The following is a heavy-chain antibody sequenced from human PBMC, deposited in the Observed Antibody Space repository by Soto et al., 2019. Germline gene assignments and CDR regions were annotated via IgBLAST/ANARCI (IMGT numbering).Heavy chain of an antibody. V-gene: IGHV3-23*01. CDR2: ISGSGGST. CDR1: GFTFSSYA. Sequence: EVQLLESGGGLVQPGGSLRLSCAASGFTFSSYAMSWVRQAPGKGLEWVSAISGSGGSTCYADSVKGRFTISRDNSKNTLYLQMNSLRAEDTAVYYCAKDKIWSGGIDYWGQGTLVTVSS. D-gene: IGHD3-3*01. CDR3: AKDKIWSGGIDY. J-gene: IGHJ4*02.